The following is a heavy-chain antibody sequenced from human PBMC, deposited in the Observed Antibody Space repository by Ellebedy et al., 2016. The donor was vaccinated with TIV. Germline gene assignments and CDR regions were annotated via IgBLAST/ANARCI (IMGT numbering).Heavy chain of an antibody. CDR1: GDSVSGFHW. Sequence: SETLSLTCAVSGDSVSGFHWWSWVRQPPGKGLEWIGEIYRGGSTNYNPSLKSRVTISVDTSKNQFSLKLSSVTAADTAVYYCTRIPTVDNRFGFFDHWGQGSLVTVSS. CDR2: IYRGGST. CDR3: TRIPTVDNRFGFFDH. D-gene: IGHD2-15*01. J-gene: IGHJ4*02. V-gene: IGHV4-4*02.